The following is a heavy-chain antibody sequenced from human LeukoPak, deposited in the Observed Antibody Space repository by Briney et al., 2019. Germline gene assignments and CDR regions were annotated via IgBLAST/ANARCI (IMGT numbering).Heavy chain of an antibody. J-gene: IGHJ6*02. CDR2: IDPSDSDT. V-gene: IGHV5-10-1*01. D-gene: IGHD4/OR15-4a*01. CDR1: GYTFINYW. Sequence: GESLKISCKGSGYTFINYWITWVRQMPGKGLEWMGKIDPSDSDTNYSPSFQGHVTTSADKSSSTAFLEWSSLRASDTAMYYCARINYGAYYCGMDVWGQGTTVTVS. CDR3: ARINYGAYYCGMDV.